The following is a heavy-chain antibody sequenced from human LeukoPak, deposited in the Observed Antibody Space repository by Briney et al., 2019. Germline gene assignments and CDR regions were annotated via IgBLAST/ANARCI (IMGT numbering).Heavy chain of an antibody. CDR3: IGSGGWPGY. J-gene: IGHJ4*02. D-gene: IGHD1-26*01. Sequence: GGSLRLSCAASGFTFSSYWMHWVRQAPGKGRVWVSRIASDGSTVYEDSVKGRFTISRDNAKDTVYLQMNSLRVEDTAVYYYIGSGGWPGYWGQGTLVTVSS. V-gene: IGHV3-74*01. CDR1: GFTFSSYW. CDR2: IASDGST.